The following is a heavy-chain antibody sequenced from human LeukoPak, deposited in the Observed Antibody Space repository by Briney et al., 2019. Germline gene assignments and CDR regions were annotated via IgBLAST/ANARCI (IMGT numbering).Heavy chain of an antibody. CDR3: ARRGPTVPDSGDYYFDF. CDR2: IYLRDSEI. V-gene: IGHV5-51*01. D-gene: IGHD6-19*01. CDR1: GYSFSSYW. J-gene: IGHJ4*02. Sequence: GESLEISCKGSGYSFSSYWIGWVRQLPGKGLEWMGIIYLRDSEITYSPSFEGRVTISADKSISTAHLQWSSLKASDTAIYYCARRGPTVPDSGDYYFDFWGQGTLVTVSS.